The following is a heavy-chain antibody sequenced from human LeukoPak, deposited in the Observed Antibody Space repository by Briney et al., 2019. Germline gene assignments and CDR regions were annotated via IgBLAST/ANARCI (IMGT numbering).Heavy chain of an antibody. V-gene: IGHV1-2*02. Sequence: ASVKVSCKASGYTFTGYYMHWVRQAPGQGLEWMGWINPNSGGTNYAQKFQGRVTMTRNTSISTAYMELSRLRSDDTAVYYCASFSGYCSSTSCYEDDYYYYYMDVWGKGTTVTVSS. CDR1: GYTFTGYY. J-gene: IGHJ6*03. CDR2: INPNSGGT. D-gene: IGHD2-2*01. CDR3: ASFSGYCSSTSCYEDDYYYYYMDV.